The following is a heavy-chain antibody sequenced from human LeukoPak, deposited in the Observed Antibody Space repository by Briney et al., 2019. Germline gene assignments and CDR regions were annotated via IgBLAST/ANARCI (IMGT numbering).Heavy chain of an antibody. CDR1: GFTFSSYE. CDR3: VYGGSYYVA. CDR2: ISSFGSTI. D-gene: IGHD1-26*01. J-gene: IGHJ5*02. V-gene: IGHV3-48*03. Sequence: GGSLRLSCAASGFTFSSYEMNWVRQAPGKGLEWVSYISSFGSTIYYADSVKGRFTISRDNAKNSLYLQMNRLRAEDTALYYCVYGGSYYVAWGQGTLVTVSS.